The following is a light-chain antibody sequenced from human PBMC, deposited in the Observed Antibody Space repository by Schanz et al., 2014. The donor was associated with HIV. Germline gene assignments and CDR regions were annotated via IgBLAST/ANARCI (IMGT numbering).Light chain of an antibody. CDR3: TSYAGSNDLV. J-gene: IGLJ2*01. V-gene: IGLV2-8*01. CDR1: SSDVGGYNY. CDR2: EVS. Sequence: QSALTQPASVSGSPGQSITISCTGTSSDVGGYNYVSWYQQHPGKPPKLMIYEVSRRPSGVPDRFSGSKSGNTASLTVSGLQAEDEADYYCTSYAGSNDLVFGGGTKLTVL.